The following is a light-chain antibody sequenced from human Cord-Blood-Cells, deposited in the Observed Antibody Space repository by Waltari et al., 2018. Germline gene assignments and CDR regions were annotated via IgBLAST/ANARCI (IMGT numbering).Light chain of an antibody. J-gene: IGLJ3*02. V-gene: IGLV2-14*01. CDR2: DVS. Sequence: QSALTQPASVSGSPGQSITISCTGTSSDVGGYNYVSWYQPHPGKAPKLMIYDVSKRPSGVSNRFSGSQSGNTASLTISGLQAEDEADYYCSSYTSSSTWVFGGGTKLTVL. CDR3: SSYTSSSTWV. CDR1: SSDVGGYNY.